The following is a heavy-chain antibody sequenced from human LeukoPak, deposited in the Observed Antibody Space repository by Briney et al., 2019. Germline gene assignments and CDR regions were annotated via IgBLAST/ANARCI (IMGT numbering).Heavy chain of an antibody. J-gene: IGHJ4*02. D-gene: IGHD5-18*01. CDR2: INHSGST. V-gene: IGHV4-34*01. CDR1: GGSFSGYY. CDR3: ARHGYSYGYVPSPMGY. Sequence: PSETLSLTCAVYGGSFSGYYWSWIRQPPGKGLEWIGEINHSGSTNYNPSLKSRVTISVDTSKNQFSLKLSSVTAADTAVYYCARHGYSYGYVPSPMGYWGQGTLVTVSS.